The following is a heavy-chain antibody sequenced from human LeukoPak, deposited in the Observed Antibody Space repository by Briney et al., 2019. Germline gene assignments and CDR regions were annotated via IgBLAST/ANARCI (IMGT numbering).Heavy chain of an antibody. Sequence: SETLSLTCTVSGGSISSYYWSWIRQPPGKGLEWIGYIYYSGSTNYNPSLKSRVTISVDTSKNQFSLKLSSVTAADTAVYYCAREGITGTNRYYYYYMDVWGKGTTVTVSS. CDR2: IYYSGST. CDR3: AREGITGTNRYYYYYMDV. D-gene: IGHD1-20*01. J-gene: IGHJ6*03. V-gene: IGHV4-59*01. CDR1: GGSISSYY.